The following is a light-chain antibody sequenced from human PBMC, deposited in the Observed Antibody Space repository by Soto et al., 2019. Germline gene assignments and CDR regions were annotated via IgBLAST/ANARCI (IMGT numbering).Light chain of an antibody. CDR1: QSISNW. CDR3: LQDYNYPRT. Sequence: DIQMTQSPSTLSASVGDRVTITCRASQSISNWLAWYQQKPGIAPKLLIHKASTLESGVPSRFSGSGSGTDFTLTISSLQPEDFATYYCLQDYNYPRTFGGGTKVDNK. V-gene: IGKV1-5*03. CDR2: KAS. J-gene: IGKJ4*01.